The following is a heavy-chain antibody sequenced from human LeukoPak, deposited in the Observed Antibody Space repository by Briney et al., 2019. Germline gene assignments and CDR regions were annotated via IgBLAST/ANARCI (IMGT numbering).Heavy chain of an antibody. CDR1: GGSISSGDYY. Sequence: PSETLSLTCTVSGGSISSGDYYWSWIRQPPGKGLEWLGYIYYSGSTYYNPSLKSRVTISVDTSKNQFSLKLSSVTAADTAVYYCARSHYYGSGWGDYWGQGTLVTVSS. CDR2: IYYSGST. J-gene: IGHJ4*02. D-gene: IGHD3-10*01. CDR3: ARSHYYGSGWGDY. V-gene: IGHV4-30-4*01.